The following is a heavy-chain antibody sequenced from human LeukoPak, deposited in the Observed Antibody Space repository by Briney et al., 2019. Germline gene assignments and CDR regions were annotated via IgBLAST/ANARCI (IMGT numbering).Heavy chain of an antibody. CDR2: INHSGST. Sequence: SETLSLTCAVYGGSFRGYYWSWIRQPPGKGLEWIGEINHSGSTNYNPSLKSRVTISVDTSKNQFSLKLSSVTAADTAVYYCARGGYYGPDAFDIWGQGTMVTVSS. CDR3: ARGGYYGPDAFDI. D-gene: IGHD3-10*01. CDR1: GGSFRGYY. J-gene: IGHJ3*02. V-gene: IGHV4-34*01.